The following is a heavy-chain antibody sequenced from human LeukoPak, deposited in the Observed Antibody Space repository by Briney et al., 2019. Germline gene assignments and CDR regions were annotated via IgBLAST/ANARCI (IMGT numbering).Heavy chain of an antibody. CDR2: FYSDGSI. J-gene: IGHJ6*02. CDR1: GLTVSRNY. CDR3: AREALTNSRLPYGMDV. Sequence: GSRRLSCAASGLTVSRNYMGWVRQAPGKGLEWVSVFYSDGSIYVADSVKGRFTISKDTSKNTVYLQMNSLRVEDTAVYYCAREALTNSRLPYGMDVWGQGTTVTVS. D-gene: IGHD1-14*01. V-gene: IGHV3-53*01.